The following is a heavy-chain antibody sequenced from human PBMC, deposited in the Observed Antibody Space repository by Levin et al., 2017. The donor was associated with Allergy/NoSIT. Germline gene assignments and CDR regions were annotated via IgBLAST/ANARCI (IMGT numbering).Heavy chain of an antibody. CDR2: MSFDGSNK. Sequence: GGSLRLSCAASFFPFRLSVLPFFLPSPFKGLEWVAVMSFDGSNKYYADSVKGRFTISRDNSKNTLYLQMNSLRAQDTAVYYCAKGRSGGGVAGSGVDYWGQGTLVTVSS. CDR1: FFPFRLSV. V-gene: IGHV3-30*18. CDR3: AKGRSGGGVAGSGVDY. D-gene: IGHD3-10*01. J-gene: IGHJ4*02.